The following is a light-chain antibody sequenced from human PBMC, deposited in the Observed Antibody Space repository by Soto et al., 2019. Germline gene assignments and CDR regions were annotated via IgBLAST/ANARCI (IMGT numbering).Light chain of an antibody. Sequence: EIVMTQSPATLSVSPGETATLSCRASQSVRKNLAWYQQKPGQAPRLLIYGASSRATGIPDRFSGSGSGTDFTLTISRLEPEDFAVYYCQQYGSSPRTFGQGTKV. CDR3: QQYGSSPRT. J-gene: IGKJ1*01. CDR2: GAS. V-gene: IGKV3-20*01. CDR1: QSVRKN.